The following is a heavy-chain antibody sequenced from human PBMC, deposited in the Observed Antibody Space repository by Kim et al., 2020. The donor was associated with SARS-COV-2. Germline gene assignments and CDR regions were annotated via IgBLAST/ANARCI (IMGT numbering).Heavy chain of an antibody. D-gene: IGHD5-18*01. CDR1: GFTFSSYE. Sequence: GGSLRLSCAASGFTFSSYEMNWVRQAPGKGLEWVSYISSSGSTIYYADSVKGRFTISRDNAKNSLYLQMNSLRAEDTAVYYCARSPARLWLPAGGRYFDYWGQGTLVTVSS. CDR3: ARSPARLWLPAGGRYFDY. CDR2: ISSSGSTI. V-gene: IGHV3-48*03. J-gene: IGHJ4*02.